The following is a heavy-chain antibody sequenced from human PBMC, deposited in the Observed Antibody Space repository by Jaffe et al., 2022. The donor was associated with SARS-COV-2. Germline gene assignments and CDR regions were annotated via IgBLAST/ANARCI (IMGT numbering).Heavy chain of an antibody. CDR1: GFSFSSYW. CDR2: VNIDGNEE. V-gene: IGHV3-7*03. CDR3: ARAVAPYVYFDL. J-gene: IGHJ4*02. D-gene: IGHD2-15*01. Sequence: DVHLVESGGGLVQPGGSLRLSCTASGFSFSSYWMTWVRQAPGKGLEWVGNVNIDGNEEHYGGSVEGRFTISRDNAKTSLFLQMNSLRAEDTAVYYCARAVAPYVYFDLWGQGTLVTVSS.